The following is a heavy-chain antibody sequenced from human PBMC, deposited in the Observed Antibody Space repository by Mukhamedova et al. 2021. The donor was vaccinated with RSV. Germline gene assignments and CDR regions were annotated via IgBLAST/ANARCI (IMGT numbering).Heavy chain of an antibody. CDR2: IKKDGTDK. V-gene: IGHV3-7*01. Sequence: MTWVRQAPGKGLEWVASIKKDGTDKKYVDSVKGRFTISRDNAKNSLFLQMNSLRAEDTAVYYCARDREVARYNWNDDLDYWGQGT. D-gene: IGHD1-20*01. CDR3: ARDREVARYNWNDDLDY. J-gene: IGHJ4*02.